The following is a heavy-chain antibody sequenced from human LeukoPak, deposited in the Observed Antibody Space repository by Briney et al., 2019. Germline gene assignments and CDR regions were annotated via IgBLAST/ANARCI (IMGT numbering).Heavy chain of an antibody. CDR3: ASSYYYDSSGYYY. CDR2: IWYDGSNK. CDR1: GFTFSSYG. Sequence: GGSLRLSCAASGFTFSSYGMHWVRQAPGKGLEWVAVIWYDGSNKYYADSVKGRFTISRDNSKNTLYLQMNSLRAEDTAVYYRASSYYYDSSGYYYWGQGTLVTVSS. D-gene: IGHD3-22*01. V-gene: IGHV3-33*01. J-gene: IGHJ4*02.